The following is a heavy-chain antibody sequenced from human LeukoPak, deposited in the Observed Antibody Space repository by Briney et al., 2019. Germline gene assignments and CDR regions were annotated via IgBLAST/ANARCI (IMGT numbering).Heavy chain of an antibody. D-gene: IGHD3-22*01. V-gene: IGHV4-4*07. CDR3: ARVRTYYYDSSGYYGAPGAFDI. J-gene: IGHJ3*02. CDR2: IYTSGST. CDR1: GGSISSYY. Sequence: KPSETLSLTCTVSGGSISSYYWSWVRQPAGEGLEWIGRIYTSGSTNYNPSLKSRVTMSVDTSKNQFSLKLSSVTAADTAVYYCARVRTYYYDSSGYYGAPGAFDIWGQGTMVTVSS.